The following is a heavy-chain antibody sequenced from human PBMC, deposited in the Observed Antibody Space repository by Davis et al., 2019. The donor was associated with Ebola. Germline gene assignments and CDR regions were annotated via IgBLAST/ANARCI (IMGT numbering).Heavy chain of an antibody. CDR3: AKAVGNSGWYNFDY. D-gene: IGHD6-19*01. CDR1: GFTFNNYA. V-gene: IGHV3-23*01. J-gene: IGHJ4*02. Sequence: GGSLRLSCAASGFTFNNYAMNWVRQAPGKGLEWVSGISGSGDSTYYADSVKGRFTISRDNSKSTLSLQMNSLRAEDTAVFYCAKAVGNSGWYNFDYWGQGILVTVSS. CDR2: ISGSGDST.